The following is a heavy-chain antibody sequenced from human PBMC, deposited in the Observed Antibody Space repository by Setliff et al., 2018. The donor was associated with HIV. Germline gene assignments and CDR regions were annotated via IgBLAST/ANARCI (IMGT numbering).Heavy chain of an antibody. D-gene: IGHD2-8*01. CDR1: GISFGNHW. CDR3: ARPYTVWVYGMDV. CDR2: INADGSIT. J-gene: IGHJ6*02. V-gene: IGHV3-74*01. Sequence: GESLRLSCGASGISFGNHWMYWVRQAPGKGLVRVSRINADGSITDYADSVKGRFTISRDNAKNTLYMQMNSLRAEDTAVYYCARPYTVWVYGMDVWGQGTTVTVS.